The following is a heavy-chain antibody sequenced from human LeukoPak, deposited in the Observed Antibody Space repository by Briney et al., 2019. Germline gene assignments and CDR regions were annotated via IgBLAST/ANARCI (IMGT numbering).Heavy chain of an antibody. Sequence: SVKVSCKASGGTFSSYAISWVRQAPGQGLEWMGGIIPIFGTANYAQKFQGRVTITADESTSTAYMELSSLRSEDTAVYYCARVLVRGVITRRVYNWFDPWGQGTLVTVSS. D-gene: IGHD3-10*01. V-gene: IGHV1-69*13. CDR2: IIPIFGTA. CDR3: ARVLVRGVITRRVYNWFDP. CDR1: GGTFSSYA. J-gene: IGHJ5*02.